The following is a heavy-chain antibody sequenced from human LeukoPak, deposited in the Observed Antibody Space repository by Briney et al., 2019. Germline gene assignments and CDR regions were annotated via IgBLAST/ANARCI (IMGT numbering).Heavy chain of an antibody. CDR1: GYTFTSHY. D-gene: IGHD3-16*01. V-gene: IGHV1-2*02. CDR2: INPNSGGT. CDR3: ARDYDWVHDAFDV. Sequence: ASVKVSCKASGYTFTSHYIRWVRQAPGQGLEWVGWINPNSGGTAYAQKFQGRVTMTRDTSISAASMELSRLTSDDTAIYYCARDYDWVHDAFDVWGQGTRITVSS. J-gene: IGHJ3*01.